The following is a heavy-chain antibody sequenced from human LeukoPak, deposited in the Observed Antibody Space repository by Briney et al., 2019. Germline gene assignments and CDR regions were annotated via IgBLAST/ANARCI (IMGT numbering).Heavy chain of an antibody. Sequence: PGGSLRLSCAASGFTFSSYEMNWVRQAPGKGLEWVSYISSSGSTIYYADSVKGRFTISRDNSKSTLYLQMNSLRAEDTAVYYCAKADRETYPAKCDSWGQGTLVTVSS. CDR2: ISSSGSTI. V-gene: IGHV3-48*03. CDR1: GFTFSSYE. D-gene: IGHD1-14*01. J-gene: IGHJ4*02. CDR3: AKADRETYPAKCDS.